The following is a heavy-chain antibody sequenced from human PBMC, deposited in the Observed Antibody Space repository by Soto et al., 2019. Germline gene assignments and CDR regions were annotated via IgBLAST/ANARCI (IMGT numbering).Heavy chain of an antibody. CDR1: GGSISSGGYS. D-gene: IGHD3-22*01. Sequence: PSETLSLTCAVSGGSISSGGYSWSWFRQPTGKGLEWIGYIYNSGSTNYNPSLKSRVTISVDTSKNQFSLKLSSVTAADTAVYYCALRSMAVVPEYWGQGTLVTVSS. J-gene: IGHJ4*02. V-gene: IGHV4-30-2*02. CDR2: IYNSGST. CDR3: ALRSMAVVPEY.